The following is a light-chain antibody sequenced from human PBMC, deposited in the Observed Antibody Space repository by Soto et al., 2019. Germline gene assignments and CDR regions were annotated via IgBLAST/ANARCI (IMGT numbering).Light chain of an antibody. CDR1: TGAVTSGYY. CDR2: STN. J-gene: IGLJ2*01. V-gene: IGLV7-43*01. Sequence: QAXVTQEXXLTVXXXXXVXLXXATSTGAVTSGYYPNWFQQKPGQAPRALIYSTNNKYSWTPARFSGSLLGGKAALTLSGVQPEDEADYYCLLYYGGQLGVFGGGTKVTVL. CDR3: LLYYGGQLGV.